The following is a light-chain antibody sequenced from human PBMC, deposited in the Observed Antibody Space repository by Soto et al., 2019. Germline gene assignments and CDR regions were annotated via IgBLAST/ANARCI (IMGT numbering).Light chain of an antibody. V-gene: IGKV3-15*01. CDR2: GAS. J-gene: IGKJ4*01. CDR1: QSVSTN. CDR3: QQYKSCPPLT. Sequence: EIVMTQSPVTLSVSPGDRATLSCRASQSVSTNLAWYQQKPGQGPRLLIYGASVRATGTPARFSGSGSGTEFTLTISSLQSEDFAVYYCQQYKSCPPLTFGGGTKVEI.